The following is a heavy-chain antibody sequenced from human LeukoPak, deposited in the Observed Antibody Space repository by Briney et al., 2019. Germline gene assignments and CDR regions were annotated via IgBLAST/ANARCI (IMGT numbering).Heavy chain of an antibody. CDR2: IYYSGST. D-gene: IGHD2-2*01. J-gene: IGHJ4*02. Sequence: TLSLTCTVSGGSISSGDYYWSWIRQPPGKGLGWIGYIYYSGSTYYNPSLKSRVTISVDTSKNQFSLKLSSVTAADTAAYYCARGAVRGDIVVVPAAKAIDYWGQGTLVTVSS. CDR3: ARGAVRGDIVVVPAAKAIDY. V-gene: IGHV4-30-4*01. CDR1: GGSISSGDYY.